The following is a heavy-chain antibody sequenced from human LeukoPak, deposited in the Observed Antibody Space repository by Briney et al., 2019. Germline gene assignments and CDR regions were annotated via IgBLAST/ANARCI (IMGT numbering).Heavy chain of an antibody. Sequence: ASVKVSCKASGYNFRNYGIGWVRQAPRQGLEWMGWITAGNGNTNYAQKVQGRVTMTTDTSTSTAFMELRSLRSDDTAVYFCARDSARGYSYGYNAFDIWGQGTMVTVSS. J-gene: IGHJ3*02. D-gene: IGHD5-18*01. CDR1: GYNFRNYG. CDR3: ARDSARGYSYGYNAFDI. CDR2: ITAGNGNT. V-gene: IGHV1-18*01.